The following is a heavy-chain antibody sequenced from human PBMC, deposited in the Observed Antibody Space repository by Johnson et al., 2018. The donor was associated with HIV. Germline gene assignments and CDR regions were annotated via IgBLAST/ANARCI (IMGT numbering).Heavy chain of an antibody. CDR2: TYYEGINK. CDR1: GFTFSSYG. Sequence: QVQLVESGGGVVQPGRSLRLSCAASGFTFSSYGMHWVRQAPGKGLEWVALTYYEGINKYYADSVKGRFTISRDNTKNTLYLQMNSLRAEDTAVYYCAKEYLGRWAHDYYDSSGSDDAFDIWGQGTMVTVSS. D-gene: IGHD3-22*01. V-gene: IGHV3-30*18. CDR3: AKEYLGRWAHDYYDSSGSDDAFDI. J-gene: IGHJ3*02.